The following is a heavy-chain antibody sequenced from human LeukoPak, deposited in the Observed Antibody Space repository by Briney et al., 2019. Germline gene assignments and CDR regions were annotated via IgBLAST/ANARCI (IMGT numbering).Heavy chain of an antibody. CDR3: ARLRRDGFPRRYYFDY. V-gene: IGHV3-7*01. CDR1: GFTFSSYW. D-gene: IGHD5-24*01. J-gene: IGHJ4*02. CDR2: IKQDGSEK. Sequence: GGSLRLSCAASGFTFSSYWMSWVRQAPGKGLEWVANIKQDGSEKYYVGSVKGRFTISRDNAKNSLYLQMNSLRAEDTAVYYCARLRRDGFPRRYYFDYWGQGTLVTVSS.